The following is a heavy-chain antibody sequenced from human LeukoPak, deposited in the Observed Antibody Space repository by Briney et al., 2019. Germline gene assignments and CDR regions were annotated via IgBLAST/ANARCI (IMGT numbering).Heavy chain of an antibody. CDR3: ARNMVAGTLDY. J-gene: IGHJ4*02. CDR2: IYSGGST. D-gene: IGHD6-19*01. Sequence: GGSLRLSCAASGFTVSSNYMSWVRQAPGKGLEWVSVIYSGGSTYYADSVKGRFTISRDNSKNTLYLQMNGLRAEDTAVYYCARNMVAGTLDYWGQGTLVTVSS. V-gene: IGHV3-66*02. CDR1: GFTVSSNY.